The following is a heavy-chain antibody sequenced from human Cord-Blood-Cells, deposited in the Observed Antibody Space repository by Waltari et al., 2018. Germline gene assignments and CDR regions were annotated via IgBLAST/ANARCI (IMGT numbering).Heavy chain of an antibody. V-gene: IGHV5-51*01. CDR1: GYSFTSYW. Sequence: EVQLVQSGAEVKKPGESLKISCKGSGYSFTSYWIGWVRRLPGKGLEWMGIIYPVDSDTRYSASIPGQVTISADKSISTAYLQWSSLKASDTAMYYCARTTTGTHFDYWGQGTLVTVSS. CDR2: IYPVDSDT. CDR3: ARTTTGTHFDY. D-gene: IGHD1-1*01. J-gene: IGHJ4*02.